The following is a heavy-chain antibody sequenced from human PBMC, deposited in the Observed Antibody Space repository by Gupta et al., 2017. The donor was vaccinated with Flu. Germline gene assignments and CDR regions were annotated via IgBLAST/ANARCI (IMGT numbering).Heavy chain of an antibody. D-gene: IGHD1-14*01. CDR2: IYYSGST. CDR3: ARQPGTTPPYFDY. CDR1: GGSISSSSYY. V-gene: IGHV4-39*01. J-gene: IGHJ4*02. Sequence: QLQLQESGPGLVKPSETLSLTCTVSGGSISSSSYYWGWIRQPPGKGLEWIGSIYYSGSTYYNPSLKSRVTISVDTSKNQFSLKLSSVTAADTAVYYCARQPGTTPPYFDYWGQGTLVTVSS.